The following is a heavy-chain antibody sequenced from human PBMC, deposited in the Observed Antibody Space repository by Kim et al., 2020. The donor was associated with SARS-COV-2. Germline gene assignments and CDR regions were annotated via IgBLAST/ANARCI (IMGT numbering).Heavy chain of an antibody. CDR1: GDSVSSTNYF. J-gene: IGHJ3*01. D-gene: IGHD2-2*01. V-gene: IGHV4-39*01. CDR3: ARHGRVIPAALWPVAFD. Sequence: SQTLSLTFTVSGDSVSSTNYFWVWIRQPPGKGLEWIGSKHYSGGAYYNPSLKSRVTFFVDTSNNHLSLKLSSVTAADTAVYYCARHGRVIPAALWPVAFD. CDR2: KHYSGGA.